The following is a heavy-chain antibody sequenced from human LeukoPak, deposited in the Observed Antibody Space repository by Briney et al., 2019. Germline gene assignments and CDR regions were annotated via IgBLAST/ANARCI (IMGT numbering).Heavy chain of an antibody. V-gene: IGHV4-34*01. CDR3: ARGRGSGSYHYYYYYGMDV. D-gene: IGHD3-10*01. Sequence: SETLSLTCAVYGGSFSGYYWSWIRQPPGKGLEWIGEINHSGSTNYNPSLKSRVTISVDTSKNQFSLKLSSVTAADTAVYYCARGRGSGSYHYYYYYGMDVWGQGTTVTDSS. CDR1: GGSFSGYY. CDR2: INHSGST. J-gene: IGHJ6*02.